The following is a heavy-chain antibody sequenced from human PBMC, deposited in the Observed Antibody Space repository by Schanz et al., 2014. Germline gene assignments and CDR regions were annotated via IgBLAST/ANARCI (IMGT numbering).Heavy chain of an antibody. CDR3: ARAGVGRTWSGYQYYGMDV. J-gene: IGHJ6*02. V-gene: IGHV3-11*06. CDR1: GFTFSDYY. D-gene: IGHD1-1*01. Sequence: QVQLVESGGGLVKPGGSLRLSCAASGFTFSDYYMSWIRQAPGKGLEWVSYITGSGSYTNYGDSLKGRFTISRDNARNSLYLEMNSLRAEDSGVYFCARAGVGRTWSGYQYYGMDVWGQGTTVTVSS. CDR2: ITGSGSYT.